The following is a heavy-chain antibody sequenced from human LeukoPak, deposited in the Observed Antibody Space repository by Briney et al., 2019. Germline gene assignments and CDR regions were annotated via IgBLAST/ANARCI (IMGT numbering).Heavy chain of an antibody. CDR3: ARDVGATITTSYGMDV. CDR1: GGSINSGRYS. CDR2: FSYSGST. D-gene: IGHD4-11*01. Sequence: KPSETLSLTCTVSGGSINSGRYSWSWIRQHPGKGLEWIGYFSYSGSTHYNPSLKSRVTISVDTSRNQLSLNLNSLTAADTAAYYCARDVGATITTSYGMDVWGQGTTVTVSS. J-gene: IGHJ6*02. V-gene: IGHV4-31*03.